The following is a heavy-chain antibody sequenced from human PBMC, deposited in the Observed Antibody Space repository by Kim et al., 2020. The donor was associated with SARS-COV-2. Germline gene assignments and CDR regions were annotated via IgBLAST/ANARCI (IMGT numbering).Heavy chain of an antibody. J-gene: IGHJ4*02. V-gene: IGHV4-34*01. CDR3: ARVLMVYASPFDY. D-gene: IGHD2-8*01. Sequence: YNPSLKSRVTISVDTSKNQFSLKLSSVTAADTAVYYCARVLMVYASPFDYWGQGTLVTVSS.